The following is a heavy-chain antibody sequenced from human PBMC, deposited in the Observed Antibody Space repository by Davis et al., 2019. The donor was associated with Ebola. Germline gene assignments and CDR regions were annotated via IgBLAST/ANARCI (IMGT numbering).Heavy chain of an antibody. J-gene: IGHJ4*02. V-gene: IGHV5-10-1*01. CDR1: GYIFTSYW. CDR2: IDPSDSYT. CDR3: ARSIDGYNYYTHY. Sequence: GESLKISCKGSGYIFTSYWISWVRQMPGKGLEWMGRIDPSDSYTNYSPSFQGHVTISADKSISTAYLQWSSLKASDTAMYYCARSIDGYNYYTHYWGQGTLVTVSS. D-gene: IGHD5-24*01.